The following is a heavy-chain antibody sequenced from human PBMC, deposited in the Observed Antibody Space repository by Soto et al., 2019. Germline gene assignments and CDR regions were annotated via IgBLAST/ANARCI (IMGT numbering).Heavy chain of an antibody. CDR1: VFSLSTSGVG. V-gene: IGHV2-5*02. Sequence: QITLKESGPTLVKPTQTLTLTCTFSVFSLSTSGVGLGWIRQPPGKAMEWLALIYWDDDKRYSPSLKSRLTSTKDTSKNQVVLTMTHMDPVDTATYYCALPKARDVYNFDAFDIWGQGTMVTVSS. D-gene: IGHD1-1*01. CDR3: ALPKARDVYNFDAFDI. J-gene: IGHJ3*02. CDR2: IYWDDDK.